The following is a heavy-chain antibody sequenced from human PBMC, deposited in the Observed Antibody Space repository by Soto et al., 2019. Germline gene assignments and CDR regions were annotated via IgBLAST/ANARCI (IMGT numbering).Heavy chain of an antibody. Sequence: PGGSLRLSCAPSGFIFSNYAMSWVRQARGKGLEWVSAISGSGADTYYTESVKGRFTISRDNFKNTLYLQMNSLRAEDMAVYYCAKDTGRGGGSVFDYWGQGTLVTVPQ. J-gene: IGHJ4*02. CDR2: ISGSGADT. CDR3: AKDTGRGGGSVFDY. CDR1: GFIFSNYA. V-gene: IGHV3-23*01. D-gene: IGHD2-15*01.